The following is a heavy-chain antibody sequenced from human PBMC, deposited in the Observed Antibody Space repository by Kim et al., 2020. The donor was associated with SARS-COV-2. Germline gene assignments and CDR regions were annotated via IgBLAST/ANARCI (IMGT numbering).Heavy chain of an antibody. V-gene: IGHV1-18*01. CDR2: ISAYNGNT. CDR1: GYTFTSYG. Sequence: ASVKVSCKASGYTFTSYGISWVRQAPGQGLEWMGWISAYNGNTNYAQKLQGRVTMTTDTSTSTAYMELRSLRSDDTAVYYCARDLFLLLPRRGKLTGSYLGYWGQGTLVTVSS. J-gene: IGHJ4*02. D-gene: IGHD3-10*01. CDR3: ARDLFLLLPRRGKLTGSYLGY.